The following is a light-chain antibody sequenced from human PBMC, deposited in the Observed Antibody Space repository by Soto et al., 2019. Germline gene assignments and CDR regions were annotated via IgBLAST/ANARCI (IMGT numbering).Light chain of an antibody. Sequence: DIQMTQSPSTLSASVGDRVTITCRASQSISSWSAWYQQKPGKAPKLLIYDATSLESGVPSRFSGSGSGTEFTLTISSLQPDDFATYYCQQYNSYSPGWTFGQGTKVEIK. J-gene: IGKJ1*01. CDR3: QQYNSYSPGWT. V-gene: IGKV1-5*01. CDR2: DAT. CDR1: QSISSW.